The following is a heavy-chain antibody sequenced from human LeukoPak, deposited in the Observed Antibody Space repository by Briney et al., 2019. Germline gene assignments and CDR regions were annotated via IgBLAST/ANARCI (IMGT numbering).Heavy chain of an antibody. CDR1: GFTFNNYA. V-gene: IGHV3-23*01. CDR3: AKRSSASSGYFDF. Sequence: GGSLRLSCTASGFTFNNYAMTWVRQAPGKGLEWVSAITGSGAYTNYADSVKGRFTISRDNSRNTIYLQMNSLRAEDTAIYYCAKRSSASSGYFDFWGRGTLVTVSS. J-gene: IGHJ4*02. CDR2: ITGSGAYT. D-gene: IGHD3-22*01.